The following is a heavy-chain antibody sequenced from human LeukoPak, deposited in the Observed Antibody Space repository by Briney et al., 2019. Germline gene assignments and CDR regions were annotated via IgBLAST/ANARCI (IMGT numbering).Heavy chain of an antibody. V-gene: IGHV4-59*08. Sequence: SGPTLVKPSGTLSLTCTGSGGSISSYYWSWIRQPPGKGLEWMGYIYYSGSTNYNPSLKSRVTISVDTSKNQFSLKLSSVTAADTAVYYCARQALWFGERHFDYWGQGTLVTVSS. CDR1: GGSISSYY. D-gene: IGHD3-10*01. CDR2: IYYSGST. J-gene: IGHJ4*02. CDR3: ARQALWFGERHFDY.